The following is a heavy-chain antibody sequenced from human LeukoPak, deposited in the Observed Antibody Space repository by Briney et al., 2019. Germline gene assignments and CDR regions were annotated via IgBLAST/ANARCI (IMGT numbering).Heavy chain of an antibody. CDR1: GYSFTSYW. J-gene: IGHJ4*02. CDR3: ALINGSSWYGEGVDY. V-gene: IGHV5-51*01. D-gene: IGHD6-13*01. Sequence: GESLKISCKGSGYSFTSYWIGWVRQMPGKGLEWMGIIYPGDSDTRYSPSFQGQVTISADKSISTAYLQWSSLKASDTAMYYCALINGSSWYGEGVDYWGQGTLVTVSS. CDR2: IYPGDSDT.